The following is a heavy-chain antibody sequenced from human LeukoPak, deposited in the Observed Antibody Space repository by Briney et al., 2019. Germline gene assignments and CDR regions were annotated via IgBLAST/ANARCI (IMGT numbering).Heavy chain of an antibody. Sequence: GGSLRLSCAASGFTLSSYSMNWVRQAPGKGLEWVSSISSSSSYIYYADSVKGRFTISRDNAKNSLYLQMNSLRAEDTAVYYCARGSGYSSGWYNPTYNVWGKGTTVTVSS. CDR1: GFTLSSYS. CDR2: ISSSSSYI. D-gene: IGHD6-19*01. V-gene: IGHV3-21*01. CDR3: ARGSGYSSGWYNPTYNV. J-gene: IGHJ6*04.